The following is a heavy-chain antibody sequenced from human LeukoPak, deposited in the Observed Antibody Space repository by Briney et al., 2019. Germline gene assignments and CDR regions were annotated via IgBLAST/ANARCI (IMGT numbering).Heavy chain of an antibody. V-gene: IGHV4-59*01. J-gene: IGHJ6*02. CDR2: IYYSGGT. Sequence: KPSETLSLTCTVSGGSINYYYWMWIRQPPGKGLEWIGYIYYSGGTHYNPSLKSRVTMLVDTSKNQFSLKLSSVTAADTAVYYCARVYYYGMDVWGQGTTVTVSS. CDR1: GGSINYYY. CDR3: ARVYYYGMDV.